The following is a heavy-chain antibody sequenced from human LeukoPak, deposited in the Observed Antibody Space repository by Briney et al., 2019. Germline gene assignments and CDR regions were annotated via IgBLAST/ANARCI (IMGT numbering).Heavy chain of an antibody. CDR1: GFTFSSYA. Sequence: GGSLRLSCAASGFTFSSYAMSWVRQAPGKGLEWVSAISGSGGSTYYADSVKGRFTISRDNSKNTLYLQMNSLRAEDTAVYFYAKDRGSGWYQNDYWGQGTLVTVSS. CDR2: ISGSGGST. J-gene: IGHJ4*02. V-gene: IGHV3-23*01. CDR3: AKDRGSGWYQNDY. D-gene: IGHD6-19*01.